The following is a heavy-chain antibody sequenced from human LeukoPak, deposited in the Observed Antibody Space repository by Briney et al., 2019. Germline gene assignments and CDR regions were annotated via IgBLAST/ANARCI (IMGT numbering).Heavy chain of an antibody. CDR1: GFTFSGSA. CDR3: TRDSGTYNWFDP. CDR2: IDKKDKGYATAT. D-gene: IGHD1-26*01. V-gene: IGHV3-73*01. J-gene: IGHJ5*02. Sequence: GGSLKLSCAASGFTFSGSAIHGVRQSSGKGLEWVGQIDKKDKGYATATAYAASVKGRFTISRDDSINTAYLQMKSLKTEDTALYYCTRDSGTYNWFDPWGQGTLVTVSS.